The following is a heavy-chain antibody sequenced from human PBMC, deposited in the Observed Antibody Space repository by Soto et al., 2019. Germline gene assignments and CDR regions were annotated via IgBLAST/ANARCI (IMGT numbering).Heavy chain of an antibody. CDR3: ARDPYSGDDLDFDS. CDR2: INPNSGGT. J-gene: IGHJ4*02. V-gene: IGHV1-2*04. Sequence: GASVKVSCKASGYTFTGYYMHWVRQAPGQGLEWMGWINPNSGGTNYAQKFQGWVTISRDNVKNSLYLQMSSLRVEDTAVYYCARDPYSGDDLDFDSWGQGTLVTVSS. CDR1: GYTFTGYY. D-gene: IGHD5-12*01.